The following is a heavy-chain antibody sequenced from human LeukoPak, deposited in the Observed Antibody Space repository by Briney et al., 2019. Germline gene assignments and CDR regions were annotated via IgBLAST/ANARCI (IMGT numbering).Heavy chain of an antibody. CDR1: GYTFTSYD. J-gene: IGHJ5*02. D-gene: IGHD3-10*01. CDR3: ARGWKVVRGVKAWFDP. Sequence: ASVKVSCKASGYTFTSYDINWVRQATGQGLEWMGWMNPNSGNTGYAQKFQGRVTMTRNTSISTAYMELSSLRSEDTAVYYCARGWKVVRGVKAWFDPWGQGTLVTVSS. CDR2: MNPNSGNT. V-gene: IGHV1-8*01.